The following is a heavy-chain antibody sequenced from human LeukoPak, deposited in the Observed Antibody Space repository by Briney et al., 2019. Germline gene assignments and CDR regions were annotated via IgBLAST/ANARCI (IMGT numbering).Heavy chain of an antibody. V-gene: IGHV5-51*01. CDR3: ARQNDFRLDY. Sequence: GESLKISCKGSGYPFSSYWIGWGRQMPGKGLEWMGIIYPGDSDTRYSPSLQGQVTISVDTSIGTAYLQWSSLKASDTAIYYCARQNDFRLDYWGQGTLVTVSS. D-gene: IGHD3-3*01. CDR2: IYPGDSDT. CDR1: GYPFSSYW. J-gene: IGHJ4*02.